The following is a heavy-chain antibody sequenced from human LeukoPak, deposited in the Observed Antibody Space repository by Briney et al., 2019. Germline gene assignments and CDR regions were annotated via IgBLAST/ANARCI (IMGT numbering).Heavy chain of an antibody. CDR3: ASGLDRIAAAGSSDY. Sequence: ASVTVSFKSSVYTFTSYDINWVRQATGQGLAGMGGMNPNSGNTGYAQKFQGGVTMPRNTSISTAYMELSSLRSEDADVYDCASGLDRIAAAGSSDYWGQGTLVTVSS. CDR2: MNPNSGNT. CDR1: VYTFTSYD. V-gene: IGHV1-8*01. D-gene: IGHD6-13*01. J-gene: IGHJ4*02.